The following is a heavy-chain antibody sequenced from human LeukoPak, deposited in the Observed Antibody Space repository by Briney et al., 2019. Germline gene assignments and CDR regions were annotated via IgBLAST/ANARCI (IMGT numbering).Heavy chain of an antibody. Sequence: PSETLSLTCTVSGGSISSGGYYWSWIRQPPGKGLEWIGYIYHSGSTYYNPSLKSRVITSADTSKNQFSLNLTSVTAADTAVYYCVRASVESGGAFDIWGQGTMVTVSS. D-gene: IGHD2-15*01. CDR2: IYHSGST. V-gene: IGHV4-30-2*01. CDR1: GGSISSGGYY. J-gene: IGHJ3*02. CDR3: VRASVESGGAFDI.